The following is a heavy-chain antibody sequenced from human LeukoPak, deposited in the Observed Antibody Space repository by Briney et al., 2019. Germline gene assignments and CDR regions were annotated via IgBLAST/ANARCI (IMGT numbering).Heavy chain of an antibody. CDR1: GGTFSSYA. J-gene: IGHJ4*02. Sequence: SVKVSCKASGGTFSSYAISWVRQAPGLGLEWMGGIIPIFGTANYAQKFQGRVTITTDESTSTAYMELSSLRSEDTAVYYCARVLGGAYDYVADLGYWGQGTLVTVSS. D-gene: IGHD3-16*01. CDR2: IIPIFGTA. CDR3: ARVLGGAYDYVADLGY. V-gene: IGHV1-69*05.